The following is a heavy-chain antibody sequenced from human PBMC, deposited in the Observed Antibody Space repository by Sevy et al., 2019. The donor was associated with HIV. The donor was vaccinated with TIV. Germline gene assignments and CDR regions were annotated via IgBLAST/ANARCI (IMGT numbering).Heavy chain of an antibody. Sequence: GGSLRLSFPPLGFTSGNYALPWFRRAPGRGLGGVEIIWSDGAYHYHGDSVKGRFTISRDNSKNTLYLQMNNVRVEDTAVYYCARGGYYYDNAAYYALDSWGQGTLVTVSS. J-gene: IGHJ4*02. CDR3: ARGGYYYDNAAYYALDS. CDR1: GFTSGNYA. V-gene: IGHV3-33*01. D-gene: IGHD3-22*01. CDR2: IWSDGAYH.